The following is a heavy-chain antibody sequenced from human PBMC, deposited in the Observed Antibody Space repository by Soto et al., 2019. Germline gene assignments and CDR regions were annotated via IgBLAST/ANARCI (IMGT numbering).Heavy chain of an antibody. CDR1: GFNFSSYG. V-gene: IGHV3-30*18. Sequence: HVQLVESGGGVVQPGRSLRLSCVVSGFNFSSYGMHWVRQAPGKGLEWVAVISYDGSHKAFADSVKGRVAISRDNSKNTLFLQMNTLREEDTAVYYCAQDLVKTSSWPADWGQGTLVTVSS. D-gene: IGHD6-19*01. CDR3: AQDLVKTSSWPAD. CDR2: ISYDGSHK. J-gene: IGHJ4*02.